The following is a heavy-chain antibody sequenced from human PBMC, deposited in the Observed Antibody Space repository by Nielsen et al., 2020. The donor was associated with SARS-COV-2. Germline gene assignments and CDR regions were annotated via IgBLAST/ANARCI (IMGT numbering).Heavy chain of an antibody. V-gene: IGHV5-51*01. CDR3: ATHDYGPGKSGMDV. Sequence: GESLKISCTASGYSFSSYWIGWVRQIPGEGLEWMGIIYPGDTDTRYSQSFHGQVTISADKSNTTAYLQWSRLKASDAAMYYCATHDYGPGKSGMDVWGQGTTVTVSS. D-gene: IGHD5-12*01. J-gene: IGHJ6*02. CDR2: IYPGDTDT. CDR1: GYSFSSYW.